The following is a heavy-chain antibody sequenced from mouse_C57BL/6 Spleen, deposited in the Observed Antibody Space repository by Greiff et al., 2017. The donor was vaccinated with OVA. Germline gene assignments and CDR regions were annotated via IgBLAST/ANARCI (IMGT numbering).Heavy chain of an antibody. D-gene: IGHD1-1*01. CDR1: GFTFSDYG. CDR3: ARRSSYDYYAMDY. V-gene: IGHV5-17*01. J-gene: IGHJ4*01. CDR2: ISSGSSTI. Sequence: EVKLVESGGGLVKPGGSLKLSCAASGFTFSDYGMHWVRQAPEKGLEWVAYISSGSSTIYYADTVKGRFTISRDNAKNTLFLQMTSLRSEDTAMYYCARRSSYDYYAMDYWGQGTSVTVSS.